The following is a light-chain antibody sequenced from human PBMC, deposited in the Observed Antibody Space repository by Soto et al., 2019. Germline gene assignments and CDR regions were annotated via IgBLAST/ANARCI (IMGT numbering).Light chain of an antibody. CDR1: ESVSSK. Sequence: EIVMTQSPATLSVSPGERATLSCRASESVSSKLAWYQQKPGQAPRLLIYGASSRATGIPDRFSGSGSGTDFTLTISRLEPEDFAVYYCQQYGSSPRSITFGQGTRLEIK. CDR2: GAS. CDR3: QQYGSSPRSIT. J-gene: IGKJ5*01. V-gene: IGKV3-20*01.